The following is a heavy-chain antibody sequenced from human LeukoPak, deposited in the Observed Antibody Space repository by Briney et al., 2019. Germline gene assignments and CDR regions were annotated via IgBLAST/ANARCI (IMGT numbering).Heavy chain of an antibody. CDR1: GFNFDDYA. V-gene: IGHV3-9*01. D-gene: IGHD5-24*01. CDR2: INWKTGNG. CDR3: TRRAARWQFDL. Sequence: GGSLRLSCAVSGFNFDDYAMHWVRQAPGRGLEWVSGINWKTGNGIYTDSVKGRFTISRDNAKNSLYLQMSSLRAEDTALYYCTRRAARWQFDLWGRGTLLTVSS. J-gene: IGHJ2*01.